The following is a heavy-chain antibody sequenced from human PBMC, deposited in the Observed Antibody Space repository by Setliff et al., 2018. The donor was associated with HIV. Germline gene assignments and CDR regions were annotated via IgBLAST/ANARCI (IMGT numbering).Heavy chain of an antibody. CDR1: GGSISSGDYY. D-gene: IGHD2-2*01. V-gene: IGHV4-31*03. CDR3: ARALGYCSSTSCYAEYFDY. CDR2: INYSGST. Sequence: LSLTCTVSGGSISSGDYYWSWIRQHPGKGLEWIGYINYSGSTYYNPSLKSRLNISVDTSKNQFSLNLSSVTATDTAVYYCARALGYCSSTSCYAEYFDYWGQVTLVTVSS. J-gene: IGHJ4*02.